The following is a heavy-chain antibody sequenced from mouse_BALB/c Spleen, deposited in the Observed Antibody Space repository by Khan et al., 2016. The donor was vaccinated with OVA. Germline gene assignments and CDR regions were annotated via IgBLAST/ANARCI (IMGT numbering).Heavy chain of an antibody. D-gene: IGHD1-1*01. CDR1: GYSITSNYA. CDR3: ARGNYYGYAMDY. V-gene: IGHV3-2*02. Sequence: VQLKQSGPGLVKPSQSLSLTCTVTGYSITSNYAWNWIRQFPGNKLEWMGYISYSGSTNYNPSLKSRISITRDTSKNQFFLQLNSVTTEDTATXHCARGNYYGYAMDYWGQGTSITVSS. CDR2: ISYSGST. J-gene: IGHJ4*01.